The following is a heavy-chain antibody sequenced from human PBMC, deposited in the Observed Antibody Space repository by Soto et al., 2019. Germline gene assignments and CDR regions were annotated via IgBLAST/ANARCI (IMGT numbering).Heavy chain of an antibody. CDR2: ISGCGDIT. J-gene: IGHJ4*02. CDR1: GFTFNNYA. D-gene: IGHD6-25*01. Sequence: GGSLRLSCAASGFTFNNYAMTWVRQPPGKGLERVSAISGCGDITFYADSVRGRFTIYIDSSKSTLYLQMNSLRAEDTAVYFCAKDLRAPAAKNFDYWGQGTLVTVSS. V-gene: IGHV3-23*01. CDR3: AKDLRAPAAKNFDY.